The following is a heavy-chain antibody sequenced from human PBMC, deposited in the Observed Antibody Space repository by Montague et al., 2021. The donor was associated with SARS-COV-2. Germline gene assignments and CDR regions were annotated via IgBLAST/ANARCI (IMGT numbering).Heavy chain of an antibody. CDR2: ISGSGGGT. V-gene: IGHV3-23*01. D-gene: IGHD4-11*01. Sequence: SLRLSCAASGFTFSSYTMTWVRQAPGKGLEWVSAISGSGGGTFXXXSXXXRFXISRDNSKNTLYLQLNSLRAEDTAVYYCAKLLDSNHVFSGLGSHWFDPWGQGTLVSVSS. CDR1: GFTFSSYT. J-gene: IGHJ5*02. CDR3: AKLLDSNHVFSGLGSHWFDP.